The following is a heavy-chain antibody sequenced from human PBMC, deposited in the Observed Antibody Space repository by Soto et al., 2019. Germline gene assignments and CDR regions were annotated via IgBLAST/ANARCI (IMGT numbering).Heavy chain of an antibody. Sequence: PGGSLRLSCAASGFTFSSYAMHWVRQAPGKGLEWVAVISYDGSNKYYADSVKGRFTISRDNSKNTLYLQMNSLRAEDTAVYYCARGGGPTVTPDYWGQGTLVTVSS. V-gene: IGHV3-30-3*01. J-gene: IGHJ4*02. CDR3: ARGGGPTVTPDY. D-gene: IGHD4-17*01. CDR2: ISYDGSNK. CDR1: GFTFSSYA.